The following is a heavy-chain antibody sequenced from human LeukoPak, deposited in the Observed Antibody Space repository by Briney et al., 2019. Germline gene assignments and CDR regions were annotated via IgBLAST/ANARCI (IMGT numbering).Heavy chain of an antibody. J-gene: IGHJ4*02. D-gene: IGHD2-15*01. CDR2: IYYSGST. V-gene: IGHV4-31*03. CDR3: ARDRGGGYCSGGSCYSLYY. CDR1: GGSISSGGYY. Sequence: SETLSLTCTVSGGSISSGGYYWSWIRQHPGKGLEWVGYIYYSGSTYYNPSLKSRVTISVDTSKNQFSLKLSSVTAAGTAVYYCARDRGGGYCSGGSCYSLYYWGQGTLVTVSS.